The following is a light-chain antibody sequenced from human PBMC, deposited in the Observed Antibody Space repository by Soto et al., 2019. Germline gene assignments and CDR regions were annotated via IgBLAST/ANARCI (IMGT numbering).Light chain of an antibody. CDR2: GAS. Sequence: EEIMTQSPATLSVSPEERATLSCRASQSVSSNLAWYQQKPGQAPRLLIYGASTRATGISARFSGSGSGTEFTLTISSLQSEDFAVYYCQQYNNWPYTFGQGTKLEIK. V-gene: IGKV3-15*01. CDR3: QQYNNWPYT. CDR1: QSVSSN. J-gene: IGKJ2*01.